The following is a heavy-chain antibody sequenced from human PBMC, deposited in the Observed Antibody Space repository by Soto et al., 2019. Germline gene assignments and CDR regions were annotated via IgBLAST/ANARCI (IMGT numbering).Heavy chain of an antibody. CDR2: IKQDGSER. CDR3: ARYHFGGYAFDP. D-gene: IGHD2-2*01. J-gene: IGHJ5*02. V-gene: IGHV3-7*04. CDR1: GFIFSENW. Sequence: GGSLRLSCVGSGFIFSENWMSWVRQAPGKGLEWVANIKQDGSERRYADSVEGRFSISRDNAKNSLYLQMNSLVVEDTATYYCARYHFGGYAFDPWGQGT.